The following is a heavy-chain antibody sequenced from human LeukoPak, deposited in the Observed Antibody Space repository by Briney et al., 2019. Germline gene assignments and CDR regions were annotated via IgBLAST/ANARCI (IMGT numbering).Heavy chain of an antibody. J-gene: IGHJ4*02. D-gene: IGHD6-13*01. Sequence: PSETLSLTCTVSGGSHRSYYWSWIRQPPGRGLEWMGYIYHSWWTNHNPSLKSRVTMTVDTSKNQYSQKVSSVTAADSAGYYCVSAPYVSRWRHFDYWAQGTLVTVSS. V-gene: IGHV4-59*08. CDR1: GGSHRSYY. CDR2: IYHSWWT. CDR3: VSAPYVSRWRHFDY.